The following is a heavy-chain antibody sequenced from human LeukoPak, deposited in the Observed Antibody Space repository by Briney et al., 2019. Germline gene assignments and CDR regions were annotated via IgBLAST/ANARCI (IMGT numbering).Heavy chain of an antibody. CDR1: GFTFSTYT. V-gene: IGHV3-21*01. CDR2: ISSSSNYI. J-gene: IGHJ4*02. CDR3: ARDRTGSGSYYFDY. Sequence: GGSLRLSCAASGFTFSTYTMNWVRQAPGKGLEWVSSISSSSNYIYYADSVKGRFTISRDDAKNSLNLQMSSLRAEDTAVYYWARDRTGSGSYYFDYWGQGTLVTVSS. D-gene: IGHD1-26*01.